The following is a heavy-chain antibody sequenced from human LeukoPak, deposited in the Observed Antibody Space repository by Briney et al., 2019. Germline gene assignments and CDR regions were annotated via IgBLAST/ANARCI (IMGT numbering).Heavy chain of an antibody. CDR1: GYTLTGYY. Sequence: ASVKVSCKASGYTLTGYYMHWVRQAPGQGLEWMGWINPNSGGTNYAQKFQGRVTMTRDTSISTAYMELSRLRSDDTAVYYFARAGDYSSSFSYMDVWGKGTPVTVSS. CDR2: INPNSGGT. J-gene: IGHJ6*03. D-gene: IGHD6-6*01. CDR3: ARAGDYSSSFSYMDV. V-gene: IGHV1-2*02.